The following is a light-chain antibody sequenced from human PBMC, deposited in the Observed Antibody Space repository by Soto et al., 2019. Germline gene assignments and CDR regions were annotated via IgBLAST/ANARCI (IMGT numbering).Light chain of an antibody. J-gene: IGKJ4*01. Sequence: EIVLTQSPATLSLSPGERATLSCRASQSVSSYLAWYQQKPGQAPRLLIYDASNRATGIPARFSGSGSGTDFTLTIRSLEPEDFAVYYCQQRSNLPLTFGGGTKVEIK. CDR3: QQRSNLPLT. CDR1: QSVSSY. V-gene: IGKV3-11*01. CDR2: DAS.